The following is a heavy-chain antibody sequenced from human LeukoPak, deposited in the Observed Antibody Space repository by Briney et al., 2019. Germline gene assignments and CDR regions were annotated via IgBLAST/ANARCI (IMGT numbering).Heavy chain of an antibody. Sequence: ASVTVSFMSSVYTFTPYSMHWVRPAPGQGREGMGGINPNSGGTNYAQNFQGRVTMTRDTSISAAYMELSRLRSDDTAVYYCARAAAYCSSTTCYDYWGQGTLVTVSS. CDR1: VYTFTPYS. CDR3: ARAAAYCSSTTCYDY. J-gene: IGHJ4*02. V-gene: IGHV1-2*02. D-gene: IGHD2-2*01. CDR2: INPNSGGT.